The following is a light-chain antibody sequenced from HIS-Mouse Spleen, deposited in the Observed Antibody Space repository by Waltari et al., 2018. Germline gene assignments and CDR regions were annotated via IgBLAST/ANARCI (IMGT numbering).Light chain of an antibody. J-gene: IGLJ2*01. CDR2: EGS. V-gene: IGLV2-23*01. CDR1: SSDVGSYNV. Sequence: QSALTQPASVSGSPGQSITISCTGTSSDVGSYNVGSRYQQNPGKATKRMIYEGSKRPSGVSNRFSGSKSGNTASLTISGLQAEDEADYYCCSYAGSSTYVVFGGGTKLTVL. CDR3: CSYAGSSTYVV.